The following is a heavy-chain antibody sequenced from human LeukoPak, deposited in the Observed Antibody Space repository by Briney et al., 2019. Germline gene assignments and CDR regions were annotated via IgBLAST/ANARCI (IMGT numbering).Heavy chain of an antibody. V-gene: IGHV4-34*01. CDR3: ARGIAAAGAYYYCYGMDV. CDR2: INHSGST. CDR1: GGSFRGYY. D-gene: IGHD6-13*01. J-gene: IGHJ6*02. Sequence: SETLSLTCAVYGGSFRGYYWSWIRQPPGKGLEWIGEINHSGSTNYNPSLKSRVTISVDTSKNQFSLKLSSVTAADTAVYYCARGIAAAGAYYYCYGMDVWGQGTTVTVSS.